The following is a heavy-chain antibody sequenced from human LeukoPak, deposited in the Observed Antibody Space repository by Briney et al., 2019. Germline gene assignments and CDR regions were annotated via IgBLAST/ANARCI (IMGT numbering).Heavy chain of an antibody. Sequence: GGSLRLSCAASGFTFSSYWMPWVRQAPGKGLVWVSRINSDGSSTSYADSVKGRFTISRDNAKNTLYLQMNSLRAEDTAVYYCARATPITMIDYWGQGTLVTVSS. J-gene: IGHJ4*02. CDR2: INSDGSST. CDR3: ARATPITMIDY. D-gene: IGHD3-22*01. V-gene: IGHV3-74*01. CDR1: GFTFSSYW.